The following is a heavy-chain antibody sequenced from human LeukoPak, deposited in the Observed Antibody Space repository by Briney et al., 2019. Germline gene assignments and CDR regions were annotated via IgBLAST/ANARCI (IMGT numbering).Heavy chain of an antibody. CDR3: AKDIAPIVVSLGGGGFDY. CDR1: GFSFSSYG. J-gene: IGHJ4*02. Sequence: GGSLRLSCAASGFSFSSYGMHWVRQAPGKGLEWVAFIRYDGHNKYSADSVKGRLTNSRDNLKNTLSLQMNSLRLEDTAVYYCAKDIAPIVVSLGGGGFDYWGQGTLVTVSS. V-gene: IGHV3-30*02. CDR2: IRYDGHNK. D-gene: IGHD2-2*01.